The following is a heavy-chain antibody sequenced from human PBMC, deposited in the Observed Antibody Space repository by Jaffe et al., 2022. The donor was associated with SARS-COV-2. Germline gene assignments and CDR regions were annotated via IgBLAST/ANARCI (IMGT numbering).Heavy chain of an antibody. D-gene: IGHD2-15*01. CDR1: GFTFSDYY. Sequence: QVQLVESGGGLVKPGGSLRLSCAASGFTFSDYYMSWIRQAPGKGLEWVSYISSSGSTIYYADSVKGRFTISRDNAKNSLYLQMNSLRAEDTAVYYCAREGGVVVAATGAYYYYYYMDVWGKGTTVTVSS. V-gene: IGHV3-11*01. CDR2: ISSSGSTI. J-gene: IGHJ6*03. CDR3: AREGGVVVAATGAYYYYYYMDV.